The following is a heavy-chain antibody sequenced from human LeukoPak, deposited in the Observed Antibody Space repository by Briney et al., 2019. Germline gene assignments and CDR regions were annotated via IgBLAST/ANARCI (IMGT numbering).Heavy chain of an antibody. CDR1: GYTFTGYY. J-gene: IGHJ4*02. Sequence: EASVKVSCKASGYTFTGYYMNWVRQAPGQGLEWIGRINPNSGGTKYVQKFQVRVTMTRDTSISTAYMELSRLRSDDTAVYYCARDPPASDYFDCWGQGIVVTVSS. V-gene: IGHV1-2*06. CDR3: ARDPPASDYFDC. CDR2: INPNSGGT.